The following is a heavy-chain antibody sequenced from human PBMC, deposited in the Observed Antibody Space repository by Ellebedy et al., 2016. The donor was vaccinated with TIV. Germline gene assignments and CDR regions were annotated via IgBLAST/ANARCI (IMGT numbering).Heavy chain of an antibody. D-gene: IGHD6-13*01. V-gene: IGHV1-69*13. Sequence: ASVKVSCKASSGGPFSTYAISWVRQAPGQGLEWMGGIVPMFGTANYAQKFQGRLTITADESTRTTYMELRSLRSEDSAVYYCARVRPGLASAGTFYYYGMDVWGQGTTLIVSS. J-gene: IGHJ6*02. CDR2: IVPMFGTA. CDR1: GGPFSTYA. CDR3: ARVRPGLASAGTFYYYGMDV.